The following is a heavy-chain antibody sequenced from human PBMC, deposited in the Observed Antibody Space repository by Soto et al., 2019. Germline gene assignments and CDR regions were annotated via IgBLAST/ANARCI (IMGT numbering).Heavy chain of an antibody. Sequence: SETLSLTCSVSGGSITTSSYNWDWIRQPPGKGLEWIGTIYYDGSTSYNPSLKSQVTISVDTSKNHFALKVNSVTAADTAVYYCARFYGNAFDVWGRGTVVTV. CDR3: ARFYGNAFDV. V-gene: IGHV4-39*02. CDR2: IYYDGST. D-gene: IGHD3-10*01. CDR1: GGSITTSSYN. J-gene: IGHJ3*01.